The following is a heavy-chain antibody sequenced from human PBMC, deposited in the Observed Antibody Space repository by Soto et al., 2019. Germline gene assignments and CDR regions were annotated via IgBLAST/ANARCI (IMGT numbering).Heavy chain of an antibody. CDR3: ARDWVYDSSGRNDYGLDI. J-gene: IGHJ3*02. CDR2: IKQGGSEK. V-gene: IGHV3-7*01. CDR1: GFTFSLYW. Sequence: GGSLRLSCAASGFTFSLYWMSWVRQAPGKGLEWVANIKQGGSEKYYVDSVKGRFTISRDDAKNSLYLQMNSLRAEDTAVYYCARDWVYDSSGRNDYGLDIWGQGTMVTVSS. D-gene: IGHD3-22*01.